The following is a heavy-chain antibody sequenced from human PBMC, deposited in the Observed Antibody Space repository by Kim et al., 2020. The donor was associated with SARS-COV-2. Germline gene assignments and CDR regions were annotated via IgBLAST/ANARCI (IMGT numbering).Heavy chain of an antibody. CDR1: GFTFSSYG. CDR3: AREITVTTHYYGMDV. J-gene: IGHJ6*02. Sequence: GGSLRLSCAASGFTFSSYGMHWVRQAPGKGLEWVAVIWYDGSNKYYADSVKGRFTISRDNYKNTLYLQMNSLRAEDTAVYYCAREITVTTHYYGMDVWGQGTTVTVSS. CDR2: IWYDGSNK. D-gene: IGHD4-17*01. V-gene: IGHV3-33*01.